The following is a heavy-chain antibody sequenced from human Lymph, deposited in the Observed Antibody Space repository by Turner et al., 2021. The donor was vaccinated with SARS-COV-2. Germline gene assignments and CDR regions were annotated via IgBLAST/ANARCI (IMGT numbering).Heavy chain of an antibody. Sequence: QVQLVESGGGVVQPGRSLRLSCAAPGFRFSSYAIYWVRQAPGKGLEWVAVISYDGSDKYYADSVKGRFTILRDNSKNTLHLQMNSLRAEDTAVYYCARGDYYGSGSYPGKTFDYWGQGTLVTVSS. CDR1: GFRFSSYA. J-gene: IGHJ4*02. V-gene: IGHV3-30-3*01. CDR2: ISYDGSDK. CDR3: ARGDYYGSGSYPGKTFDY. D-gene: IGHD3-10*01.